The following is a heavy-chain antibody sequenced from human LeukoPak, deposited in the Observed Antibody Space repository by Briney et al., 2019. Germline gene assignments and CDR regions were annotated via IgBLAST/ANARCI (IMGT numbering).Heavy chain of an antibody. D-gene: IGHD2-15*01. CDR2: INHSGST. Sequence: PSETLSLTCAVYGGSFSGYYWSWIRQPPGKGLEWIGEINHSGSTNYNPSLKSRVTISVDTSKNQFSLKLSSVTAADTAVYYCARAQQENCSGGSCHYRHWFDPWGQGTLVTVSS. J-gene: IGHJ5*02. V-gene: IGHV4-34*01. CDR1: GGSFSGYY. CDR3: ARAQQENCSGGSCHYRHWFDP.